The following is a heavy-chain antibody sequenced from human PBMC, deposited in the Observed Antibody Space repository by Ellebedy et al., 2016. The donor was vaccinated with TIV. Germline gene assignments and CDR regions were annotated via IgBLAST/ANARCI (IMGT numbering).Heavy chain of an antibody. D-gene: IGHD3-22*01. CDR3: AKGSSSGFNYDRVGYEY. V-gene: IGHV3-23*01. Sequence: GESLKISCAASGFTFSSFAVHWVRQAPGKGLEWLSVISAGGDNTYHADSVKGRFTITRDNSKNTLYLQMDRLRAEDTAIYCCAKGSSSGFNYDRVGYEYWGQGTLVTVSS. CDR2: ISAGGDNT. CDR1: GFTFSSFA. J-gene: IGHJ4*02.